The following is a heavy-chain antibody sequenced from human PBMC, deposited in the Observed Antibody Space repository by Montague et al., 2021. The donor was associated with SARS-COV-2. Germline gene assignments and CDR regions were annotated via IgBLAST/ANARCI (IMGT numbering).Heavy chain of an antibody. Sequence: TLSLTCTVSGGSISSGSYYWSWIRQPAGKGLEWIGRIYTSGSTNYNPSLKSRVTISVDTSKNQFSLKLSSVTAADTAVYYCAGVVGFDFDYWGQGTLVTVSS. V-gene: IGHV4-61*02. J-gene: IGHJ4*02. CDR1: GGSISSGSYY. D-gene: IGHD2-21*01. CDR2: IYTSGST. CDR3: AGVVGFDFDY.